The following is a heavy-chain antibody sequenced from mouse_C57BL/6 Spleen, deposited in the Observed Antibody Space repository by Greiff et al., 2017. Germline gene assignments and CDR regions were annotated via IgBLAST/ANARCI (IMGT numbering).Heavy chain of an antibody. CDR3: ARSAGFGNYFDY. CDR1: GYAFSSSW. CDR2: IYPGDGDT. V-gene: IGHV1-82*01. D-gene: IGHD3-1*01. Sequence: VQLQQSGPELVKPGASVKISCKASGYAFSSSWMNWVKQRPGKGLEWIGRIYPGDGDTNYNGKFKGKATLTADKSSSTAYMQLSSLTSGDSAVYFCARSAGFGNYFDYWGQGTTLTVSS. J-gene: IGHJ2*01.